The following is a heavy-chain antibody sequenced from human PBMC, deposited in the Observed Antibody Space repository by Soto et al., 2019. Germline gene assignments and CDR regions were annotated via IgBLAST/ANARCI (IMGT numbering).Heavy chain of an antibody. Sequence: EVQLLESGGGLVQPGGSLRLSCAASGFTFSRYAMSCVRQAPGKGLEWVSAICGSGGSTYYADSVKGRFTIPRDNSKNTLYLPMNSLRAEETAVYYCAKRGGDYYYYGMDVWGQGTTVTVSS. V-gene: IGHV3-23*01. CDR1: GFTFSRYA. CDR3: AKRGGDYYYYGMDV. CDR2: ICGSGGST. J-gene: IGHJ6*02. D-gene: IGHD3-10*01.